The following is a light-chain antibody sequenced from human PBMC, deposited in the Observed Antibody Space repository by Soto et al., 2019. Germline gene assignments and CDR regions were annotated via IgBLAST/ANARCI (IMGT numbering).Light chain of an antibody. J-gene: IGLJ3*02. V-gene: IGLV1-47*01. CDR3: AAWDDSLSVGV. CDR2: RND. Sequence: QLVLTQPPSASGTPGQRVTISCSGSSSNIGINHVYWYQQLPGTAPKLLIYRNDQRPSGVPDRFSGSKSGTSASLAISGLRSEDEADYYCAAWDDSLSVGVFGGGTKLTVL. CDR1: SSNIGINH.